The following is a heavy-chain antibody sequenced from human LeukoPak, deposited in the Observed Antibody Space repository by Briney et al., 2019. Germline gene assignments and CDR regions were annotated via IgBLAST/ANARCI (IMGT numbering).Heavy chain of an antibody. CDR1: GYTFTSYD. J-gene: IGHJ5*02. D-gene: IGHD3-10*01. CDR2: MNPNSGNT. CDR3: ARDDYGSKSSSFDP. V-gene: IGHV1-8*01. Sequence: ASVKVSCKASGYTFTSYDINWVRQATGQGLEWLGWMNPNSGNTGYAQNFQGRVTMTRNTSISTAYMELSSLRSEDTAVYYCARDDYGSKSSSFDPWGQGTLVTVSS.